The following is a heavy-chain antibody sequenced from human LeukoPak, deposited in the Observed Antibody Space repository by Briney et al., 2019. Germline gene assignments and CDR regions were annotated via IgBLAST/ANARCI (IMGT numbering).Heavy chain of an antibody. CDR1: GFTFSSYG. CDR2: IWYDGSNK. D-gene: IGHD3-22*01. Sequence: GGSLRLXCAASGFTFSSYGMHWVRQAPGKELEWVAVIWYDGSNKYYADSVKGRFTISRDNSKNTLYLQMNSLRAEDTAVYYCAKQYYYDSSGYFDYWGQGTLVTVSS. V-gene: IGHV3-33*06. CDR3: AKQYYYDSSGYFDY. J-gene: IGHJ4*02.